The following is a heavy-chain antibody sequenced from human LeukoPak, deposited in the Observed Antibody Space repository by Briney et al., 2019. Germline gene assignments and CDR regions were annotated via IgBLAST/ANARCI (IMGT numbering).Heavy chain of an antibody. D-gene: IGHD2-15*01. Sequence: PGGSLRLSRAASGFTFSSYWMSWVRQAPGKGLEWVANIKQDGSEKYYVDSVKSRFTISRDNAKNSLYLQVNSLRAEDTAVYYCARDRHCSGGSCYFPYYMDVWGKGTTVTVSS. V-gene: IGHV3-7*01. CDR3: ARDRHCSGGSCYFPYYMDV. CDR2: IKQDGSEK. J-gene: IGHJ6*03. CDR1: GFTFSSYW.